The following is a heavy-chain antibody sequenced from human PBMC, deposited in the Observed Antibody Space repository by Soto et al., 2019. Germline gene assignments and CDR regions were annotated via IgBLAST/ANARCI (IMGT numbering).Heavy chain of an antibody. J-gene: IGHJ6*02. CDR2: IYYSGST. CDR3: ARHSRGHSPSGTTYGMDV. D-gene: IGHD1-1*01. V-gene: IGHV4-39*01. CDR1: GGSISSSSYY. Sequence: QLQLQESGPGLVKPSETLSLTCTVSGGSISSSSYYWGWIRQPPGKGLEWIGSIYYSGSTYYNPCLASRLIISVATSKSHASLKLSSVTPADTAVYYCARHSRGHSPSGTTYGMDVWGQGTTVPVSS.